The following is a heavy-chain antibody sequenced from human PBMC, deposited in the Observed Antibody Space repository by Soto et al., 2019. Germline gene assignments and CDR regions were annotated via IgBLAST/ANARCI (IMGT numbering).Heavy chain of an antibody. CDR2: IYHSGST. D-gene: IGHD6-19*01. J-gene: IGHJ3*02. Sequence: PSETLSLTCAVSGGSISSSNWCSWVRQPPGKGLEWIGEIYHSGSTNYNPSLKSRVTISVDKSKNQFSLKLSSVTAADTAVYYCARTAVAGTGAFDIWGQGTMVTVSS. CDR3: ARTAVAGTGAFDI. V-gene: IGHV4-4*02. CDR1: GGSISSSNW.